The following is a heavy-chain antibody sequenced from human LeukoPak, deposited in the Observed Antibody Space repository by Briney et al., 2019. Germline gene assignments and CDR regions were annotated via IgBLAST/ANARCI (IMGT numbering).Heavy chain of an antibody. J-gene: IGHJ4*02. CDR2: INPNSGGT. V-gene: IGHV1-2*02. CDR3: ARALPTRYYYDSSGYLPFDY. Sequence: VASVKVSCKASGYTFTGYYMHWVRQAPGQGLEWMGWINPNSGGTNYAQKFQGRVTMTRDTSISTAYMELSRLRSDDTAVYYCARALPTRYYYDSSGYLPFDYWGQGTLVTVSS. CDR1: GYTFTGYY. D-gene: IGHD3-22*01.